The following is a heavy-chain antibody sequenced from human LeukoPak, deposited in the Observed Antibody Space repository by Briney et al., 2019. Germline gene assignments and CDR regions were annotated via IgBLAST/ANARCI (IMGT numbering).Heavy chain of an antibody. D-gene: IGHD3-10*01. Sequence: PSETLSLTCTVSGGSISSGGYYWSWIRQHPGKGLEWIGYIYYSGSTNYNPSLKSRVTISVDTSKNQFSLKLSSVTAADTAVYYCASRPYGSGTPPFDYWGQETLVTVSS. CDR1: GGSISSGGYY. J-gene: IGHJ4*02. CDR3: ASRPYGSGTPPFDY. V-gene: IGHV4-61*08. CDR2: IYYSGST.